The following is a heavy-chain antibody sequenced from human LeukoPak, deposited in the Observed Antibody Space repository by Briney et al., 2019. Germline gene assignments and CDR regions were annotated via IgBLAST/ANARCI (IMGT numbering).Heavy chain of an antibody. CDR1: GGSISSSSYY. D-gene: IGHD3-10*01. V-gene: IGHV4-39*07. J-gene: IGHJ5*02. Sequence: SETLSLTCTVSGGSISSSSYYWGWIRQPPGKGLEWIGSIYYSGSTYYNPSLKSRVTISVDTSKNQFSLKLSSVTAADTAVYYCARDNNYYGSGSYLLWFDPWGQGTLVTVSS. CDR3: ARDNNYYGSGSYLLWFDP. CDR2: IYYSGST.